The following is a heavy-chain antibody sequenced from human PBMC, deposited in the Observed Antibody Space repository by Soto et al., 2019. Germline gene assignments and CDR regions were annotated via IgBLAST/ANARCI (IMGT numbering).Heavy chain of an antibody. CDR2: IIPIFGTA. CDR1: GGTFSSYA. CDR3: ASSATSYGSSSYYYYGMDV. D-gene: IGHD6-6*01. V-gene: IGHV1-69*12. J-gene: IGHJ6*02. Sequence: QVQLVQSGAEVKKPGSSVKVSCKASGGTFSSYAISWVRQAPGQGLEWMGGIIPIFGTANYAQKFQGRVTITADESTSTAYMELSSLRSENTAVYYCASSATSYGSSSYYYYGMDVWGQGTTVTVSS.